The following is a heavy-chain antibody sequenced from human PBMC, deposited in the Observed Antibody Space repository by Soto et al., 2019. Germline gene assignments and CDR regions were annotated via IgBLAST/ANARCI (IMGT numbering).Heavy chain of an antibody. V-gene: IGHV2-5*02. CDR3: AHLVRSDDFWSGYSPRFDP. J-gene: IGHJ5*02. CDR1: GFSLSTSGVG. CDR2: IYWDDDK. D-gene: IGHD3-3*01. Sequence: SGPTLVNPTQTLTLTCTFSGFSLSTSGVGVGWIRQPPGKALEWLALIYWDDDKRYSPSLKSRLTITKDTSKNQVVLTMTNMDPVDTATYYCAHLVRSDDFWSGYSPRFDPWGQGTLVTVSS.